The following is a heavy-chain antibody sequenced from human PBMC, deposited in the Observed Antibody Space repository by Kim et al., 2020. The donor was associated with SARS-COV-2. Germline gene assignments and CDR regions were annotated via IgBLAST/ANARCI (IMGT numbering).Heavy chain of an antibody. V-gene: IGHV4-39*01. CDR3: ARHGGYSYGYYYYYGMDV. D-gene: IGHD5-18*01. Sequence: SETLSLTCTVSGGSISSSSYYWGWIRQPPGKGLEGIGSIYYSGSTYYNPSLKSRVTISVDTSKNQFSLKLSSVTAADTAVYYCARHGGYSYGYYYYYGMDVWGQGTTVTVSS. CDR1: GGSISSSSYY. J-gene: IGHJ6*01. CDR2: IYYSGST.